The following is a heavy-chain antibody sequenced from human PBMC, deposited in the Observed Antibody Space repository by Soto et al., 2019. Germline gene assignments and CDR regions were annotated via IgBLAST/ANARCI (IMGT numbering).Heavy chain of an antibody. CDR2: ISYDGSNK. CDR1: GFTFSSYA. J-gene: IGHJ6*02. V-gene: IGHV3-30-3*01. D-gene: IGHD6-19*01. CDR3: ARDQIEQWLVPYYYYGMDV. Sequence: QVQLVESGGGVVQPGRSLRLSCAASGFTFSSYAMHWVRQAPGKGLEWVAVISYDGSNKYYADSVKGRFTISRDNSKNTLYLQMNSLRAEDTAVYYCARDQIEQWLVPYYYYGMDVWGQGTMVTVSS.